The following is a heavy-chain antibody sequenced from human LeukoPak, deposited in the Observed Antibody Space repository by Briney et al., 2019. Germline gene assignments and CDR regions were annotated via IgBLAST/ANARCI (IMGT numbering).Heavy chain of an antibody. CDR3: ARDLTGPYDH. J-gene: IGHJ4*02. CDR1: GFTVSRYW. D-gene: IGHD3-22*01. V-gene: IGHV3-74*01. Sequence: GKSLRLSCAASGFTVSRYWMHWVRQAPGKGLVWVARINVEGNYIDYAESVKGRFTISRDSAKNTLYLQMDSVRAEDTAVYSCARDLTGPYDHWGQGTLVTVSS. CDR2: INVEGNYI.